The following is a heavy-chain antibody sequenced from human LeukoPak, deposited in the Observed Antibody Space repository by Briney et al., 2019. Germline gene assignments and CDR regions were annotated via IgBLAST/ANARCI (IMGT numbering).Heavy chain of an antibody. CDR3: ARGCDSSGYYRYYYYMDV. J-gene: IGHJ6*03. V-gene: IGHV3-74*01. D-gene: IGHD3-22*01. CDR1: GFTFSSYW. Sequence: AGGSLRLSCAASGFTFSSYWMHWVRQAPGKGLVWVSRINSDGSSTSYADSVKGRFTISRDNAKNTMYLQMNSLRAEDTAVYYCARGCDSSGYYRYYYYMDVWGEGTTVTVSS. CDR2: INSDGSST.